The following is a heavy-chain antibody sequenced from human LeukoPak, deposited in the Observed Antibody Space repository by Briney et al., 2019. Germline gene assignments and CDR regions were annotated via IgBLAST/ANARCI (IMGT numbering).Heavy chain of an antibody. CDR2: IYTSGST. CDR1: GGSISSGSYY. D-gene: IGHD5-18*01. V-gene: IGHV4-61*02. J-gene: IGHJ4*02. CDR3: ARARARWIQLDYFDY. Sequence: PSETLSLTCTVSGGSISSGSYYWSWIRQPAGKGLEWIGRIYTSGSTNYNPSLKSRVTISVDTSKNQFSLKLSSVTAADTAVYYCARARARWIQLDYFDYWGQGTLVTVSS.